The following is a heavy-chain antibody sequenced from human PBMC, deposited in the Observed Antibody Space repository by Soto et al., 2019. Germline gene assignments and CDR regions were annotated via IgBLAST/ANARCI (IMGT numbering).Heavy chain of an antibody. CDR3: ARDAGTVAPPND. CDR2: INPNSGDT. V-gene: IGHV1-2*02. CDR1: GYTFIGYY. J-gene: IGHJ4*02. Sequence: GASVKVSCKASGYTFIGYYMHWVRQAPGQGLEWMGWINPNSGDTNYAQKFQGRVTMTRDTSISTAYMELSRLRSDDTAVYYCARDAGTVAPPNDWGQGTLVTVSS. D-gene: IGHD1-1*01.